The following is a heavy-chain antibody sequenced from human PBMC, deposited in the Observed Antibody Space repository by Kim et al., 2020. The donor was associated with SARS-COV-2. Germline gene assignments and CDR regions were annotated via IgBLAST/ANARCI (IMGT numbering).Heavy chain of an antibody. CDR3: AANKGKQWLVPFDY. CDR1: GFIFRNYG. Sequence: GGSLRLSCTASGFIFRNYGMHWVRQAPGKGLEWVAVISYDGNNKDYADSVKGRFTISRDNSKNTLFLQMNSLRAEDTAVFYCAANKGKQWLVPFDYWGQG. J-gene: IGHJ4*02. V-gene: IGHV3-30*03. CDR2: ISYDGNNK. D-gene: IGHD6-19*01.